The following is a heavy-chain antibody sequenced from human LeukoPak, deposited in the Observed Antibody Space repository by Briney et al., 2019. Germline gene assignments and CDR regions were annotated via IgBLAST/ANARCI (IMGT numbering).Heavy chain of an antibody. CDR2: IWYDGSNK. CDR1: GFTFSSYG. D-gene: IGHD1-26*01. CDR3: ARENGGTYSADY. J-gene: IGHJ4*02. V-gene: IGHV3-33*01. Sequence: GGSLRLSCAASGFTFSSYGMHWVRQAPGKGLEWVAVIWYDGSNKYYADSVKGRFTISRDNSKNTLYLQMNSLRAEDTAVYYCARENGGTYSADYWGQGTPVTVSS.